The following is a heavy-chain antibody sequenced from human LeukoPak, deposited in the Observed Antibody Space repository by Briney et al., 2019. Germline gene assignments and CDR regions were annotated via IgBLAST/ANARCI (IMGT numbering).Heavy chain of an antibody. CDR2: IYHSGST. Sequence: PSETLSLTCAVSGGSISSGGYSWSWIRQPPGKGLEWIGYIYHSGSTYYNPSLKSRVTISVDRSKNQFSLKLSSVTAADTAVYYCAREVSIPDDYYYYMDVWGKGTTVTVSS. J-gene: IGHJ6*03. V-gene: IGHV4-30-2*01. CDR3: AREVSIPDDYYYYMDV. CDR1: GGSISSGGYS. D-gene: IGHD1-14*01.